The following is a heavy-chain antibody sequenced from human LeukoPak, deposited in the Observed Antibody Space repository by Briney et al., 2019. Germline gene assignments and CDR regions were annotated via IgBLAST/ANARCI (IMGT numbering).Heavy chain of an antibody. Sequence: PGGSLRLSCAASGFNFSNYNMNWIRQAPGKGLEWVSSISSSGSYIYYADSMKGRFTISRDNAKNSLHLQMNSLRVEDTAVYYCARGVRGYCSRISCWGGGYYYYMDVWGKGTTVTVSS. CDR3: ARGVRGYCSRISCWGGGYYYYMDV. J-gene: IGHJ6*03. D-gene: IGHD2-2*01. CDR1: GFNFSNYN. V-gene: IGHV3-21*01. CDR2: ISSSGSYI.